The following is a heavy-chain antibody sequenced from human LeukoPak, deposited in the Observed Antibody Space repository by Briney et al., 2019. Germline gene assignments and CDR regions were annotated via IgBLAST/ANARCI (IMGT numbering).Heavy chain of an antibody. D-gene: IGHD3-10*01. V-gene: IGHV4-30-2*06. CDR2: IFHSGPS. CDR3: ARELWFVNAPGSWLDP. CDR1: GDSISSGDYS. Sequence: PSETLSLTCAVSGDSISSGDYSWSWIRQSSGKGLEWIGYIFHSGPSYYNPSLKSRVTISVDKPKNQFSLRLTSVTAADTAVYYCARELWFVNAPGSWLDPWGQGTLVTVSS. J-gene: IGHJ5*02.